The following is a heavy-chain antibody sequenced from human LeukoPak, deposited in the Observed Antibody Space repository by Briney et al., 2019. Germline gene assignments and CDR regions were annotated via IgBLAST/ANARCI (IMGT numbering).Heavy chain of an antibody. V-gene: IGHV3-23*01. D-gene: IGHD6-13*01. CDR3: AKESSSWSYFDY. Sequence: GGSLRLSCAASEFTFSSYAMSWVRQAPGEGLEWVSAISDSGGSTYYADSVKGRFTISRDDSKNTLYLQMNSLRAEDTAVYYCAKESSSWSYFDYWGQGTLVTVSS. J-gene: IGHJ4*02. CDR1: EFTFSSYA. CDR2: ISDSGGST.